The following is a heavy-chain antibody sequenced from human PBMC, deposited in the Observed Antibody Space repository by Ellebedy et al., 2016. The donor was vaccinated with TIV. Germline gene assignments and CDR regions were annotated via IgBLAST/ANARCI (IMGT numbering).Heavy chain of an antibody. D-gene: IGHD6-13*01. CDR1: GYSFTSYW. V-gene: IGHV5-51*01. CDR2: IYPGDSDT. Sequence: GESLKISXKGSGYSFTSYWIGWVRQMPGKGLEWMGIIYPGDSDTRYSPSFQGQVTISADKSISTAYLQWSSLKASDTAMYYCARRAAGTSIGGKGNWFDPWGQGTLVTVSS. CDR3: ARRAAGTSIGGKGNWFDP. J-gene: IGHJ5*02.